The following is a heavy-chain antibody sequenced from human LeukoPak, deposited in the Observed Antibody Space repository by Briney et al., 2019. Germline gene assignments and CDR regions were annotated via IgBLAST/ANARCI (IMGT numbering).Heavy chain of an antibody. CDR1: GYTFTSYG. CDR2: ISAYNGNT. CDR3: ARVVLLWFVHWENWFDP. V-gene: IGHV1-18*01. D-gene: IGHD3-10*01. Sequence: GASVKVSCKASGYTFTSYGISWVRQAPGQGLEWMGWISAYNGNTNYAQKLQGRVTMTTDTSTSTAYMELRSLRSDDTAVYYCARVVLLWFVHWENWFDPWGQGTLVTVSS. J-gene: IGHJ5*02.